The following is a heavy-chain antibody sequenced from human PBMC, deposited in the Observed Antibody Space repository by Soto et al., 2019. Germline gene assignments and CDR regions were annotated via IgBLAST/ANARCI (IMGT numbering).Heavy chain of an antibody. J-gene: IGHJ3*02. Sequence: SETLSLTCTVSGGSISSGDYYWSWIRQPPGNGLEWIGYIYYSGSTYYNPSLKSRVTISVDTSKNQFSLKLSSVTAADTAVYYCARDPYSGYDLWGAFDIWGQGTMVTVSS. CDR2: IYYSGST. V-gene: IGHV4-30-4*01. D-gene: IGHD5-12*01. CDR1: GGSISSGDYY. CDR3: ARDPYSGYDLWGAFDI.